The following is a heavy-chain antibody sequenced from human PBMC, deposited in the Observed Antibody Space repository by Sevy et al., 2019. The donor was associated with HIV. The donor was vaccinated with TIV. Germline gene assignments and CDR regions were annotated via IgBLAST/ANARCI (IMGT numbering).Heavy chain of an antibody. J-gene: IGHJ6*02. CDR1: GFTFSRYW. D-gene: IGHD3-3*01. Sequence: GGSLRLTCAASGFTFSRYWMHWVRRAPGKGLVWVSRINTHGTNTVYADYVKGRFNISRDDAKNTVYLQMNSLRAEDTGVYYCAREGVDFWSGPVDFDYGMDVWGQGTTVTVSS. CDR2: INTHGTNT. V-gene: IGHV3-74*01. CDR3: AREGVDFWSGPVDFDYGMDV.